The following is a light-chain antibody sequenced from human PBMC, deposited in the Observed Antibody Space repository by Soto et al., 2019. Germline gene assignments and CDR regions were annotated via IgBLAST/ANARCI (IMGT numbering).Light chain of an antibody. Sequence: DIQMTQSPSTLSASVGDRVTIACRASQSVNTWLAWYQRKPGKPPKLLIYDASSLQSGVPSRFRGSGSGTEFTLTISSLQPDDFATYYCKQYNSDWKFGQGTKVDIK. J-gene: IGKJ1*01. CDR1: QSVNTW. CDR2: DAS. V-gene: IGKV1-5*01. CDR3: KQYNSDWK.